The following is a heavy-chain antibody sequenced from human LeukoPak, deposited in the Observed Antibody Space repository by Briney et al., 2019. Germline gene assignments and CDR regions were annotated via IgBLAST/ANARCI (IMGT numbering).Heavy chain of an antibody. V-gene: IGHV4-4*07. CDR3: ARDSGTTGEVKFDP. CDR1: GGSIRSY. Sequence: SETLSLTCTVSGGSIRSYWSWIRQPAGKGLEWIGRIYGSGSTDYNPSLKSRVTMSIDTSKNQFSLNLISVTAADTAVYYCARDSGTTGEVKFDPWGQGTLVTVPS. CDR2: IYGSGST. D-gene: IGHD3-10*01. J-gene: IGHJ5*02.